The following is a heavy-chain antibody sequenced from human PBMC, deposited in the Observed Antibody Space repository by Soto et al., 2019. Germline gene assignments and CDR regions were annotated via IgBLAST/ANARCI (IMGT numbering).Heavy chain of an antibody. Sequence: QITLNESGPTQVKPRQTLTLTCTFSGFSLTTSGVGVGWIRQSPGKAPEWLALIYWDDDKRYSPSLKSRLTITKDTFKNQVVMTMADLDPADTATYYCAQRVRRTVFGWVTTTAIYFDFWGQGTPVAVFS. CDR3: AQRVRRTVFGWVTTTAIYFDF. CDR1: GFSLTTSGVG. D-gene: IGHD3-3*01. V-gene: IGHV2-5*02. CDR2: IYWDDDK. J-gene: IGHJ4*02.